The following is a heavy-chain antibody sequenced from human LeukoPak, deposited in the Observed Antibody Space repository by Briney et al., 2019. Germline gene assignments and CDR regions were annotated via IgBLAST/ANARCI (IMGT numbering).Heavy chain of an antibody. CDR2: ISYSGST. Sequence: SETLSLTCTVSGGSISSGSYYWSWIRQPPGKGLEWIGYISYSGSTNYNPSLKSRVSISIDTSKNQFSLRLSSVTAADTAVYYCASGGYCSSGSCYPNWFDPWGQGTLVTVSS. V-gene: IGHV4-61*01. D-gene: IGHD2-15*01. CDR1: GGSISSGSYY. J-gene: IGHJ5*02. CDR3: ASGGYCSSGSCYPNWFDP.